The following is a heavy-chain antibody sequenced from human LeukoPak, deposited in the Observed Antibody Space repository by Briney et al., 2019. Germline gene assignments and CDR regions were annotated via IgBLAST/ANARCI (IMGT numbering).Heavy chain of an antibody. CDR2: ISAYNGNT. Sequence: RASVKVSCKASGGTFSSYGISWVRQAPGQGLEWMGWISAYNGNTNYAQKLQGRVTMTTDTSTSTAYMELRSLRSDDTAVYYCARSPCDILTGYLPTIGFDPWGQGTLVTVSS. CDR1: GGTFSSYG. CDR3: ARSPCDILTGYLPTIGFDP. V-gene: IGHV1-18*01. J-gene: IGHJ5*02. D-gene: IGHD3-9*01.